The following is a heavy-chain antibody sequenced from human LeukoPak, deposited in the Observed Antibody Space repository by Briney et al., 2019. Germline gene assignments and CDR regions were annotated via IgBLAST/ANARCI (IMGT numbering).Heavy chain of an antibody. CDR3: AKDRRYSSSWFYYFDY. Sequence: GGSLRLSCAASGFTFSSYAMSWVRQAPGKGREWVSAISGSGGSTYYADSVKGRFTISRDNSKNTLYLQMNSLRAEDTAVYYCAKDRRYSSSWFYYFDYWGQGTLVTVSS. CDR2: ISGSGGST. V-gene: IGHV3-23*01. CDR1: GFTFSSYA. J-gene: IGHJ4*02. D-gene: IGHD6-13*01.